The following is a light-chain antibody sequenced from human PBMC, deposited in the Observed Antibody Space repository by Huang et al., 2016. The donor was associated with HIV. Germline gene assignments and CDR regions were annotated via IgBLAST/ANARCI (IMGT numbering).Light chain of an antibody. V-gene: IGKV1-39*01. CDR2: SAS. CDR3: QQGYSALIT. CDR1: QNINTY. J-gene: IGKJ5*01. Sequence: DILLTQSPSSLSASVGDRVTITCRASQNINTYFNWYQQKPGKAPNLRIHSASTLQTGVPSRVSGSGSGTDFTLTVNSLQPEDSATYYCQQGYSALITFGQGTRL.